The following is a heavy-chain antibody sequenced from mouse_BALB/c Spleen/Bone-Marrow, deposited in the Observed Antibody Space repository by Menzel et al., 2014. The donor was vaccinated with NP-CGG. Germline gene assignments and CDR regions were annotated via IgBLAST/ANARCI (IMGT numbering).Heavy chain of an antibody. V-gene: IGHV5-12-2*01. CDR2: ISNGGGST. D-gene: IGHD3-1*01. J-gene: IGHJ4*01. CDR1: GFTFSSYS. CDR3: ARQLGLRVDY. Sequence: DVMLVESGGGLVQPGGSLKLSCAASGFTFSSYSMSWVRQTPEKRLEWVAYISNGGGSTYYPDTVKGRFTISRDNAKNTLYLQMSSLKSGDTAMYYCARQLGLRVDYWGQGSSVTVSS.